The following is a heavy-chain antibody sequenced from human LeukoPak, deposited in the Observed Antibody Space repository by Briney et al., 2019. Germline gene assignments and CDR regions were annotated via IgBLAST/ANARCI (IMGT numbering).Heavy chain of an antibody. Sequence: GRSLTLSCPPSGFMFSDYCIHWVRQAPGKGLEWVASICYDESNIFYPDSVKDRFTISRDNSKNALYLQMNSLRAEHTADYYCAKEGDRGEALYYYHMAVWRNGTTLTVCS. J-gene: IGHJ6*03. V-gene: IGHV3-33*06. CDR3: AKEGDRGEALYYYHMAV. CDR2: ICYDESNI. CDR1: GFMFSDYC. D-gene: IGHD3-10*01.